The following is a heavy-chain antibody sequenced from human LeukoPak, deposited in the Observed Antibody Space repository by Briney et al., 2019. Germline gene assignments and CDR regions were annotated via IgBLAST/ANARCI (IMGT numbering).Heavy chain of an antibody. Sequence: PGGSLRLSCAASGFTFSSYAMSWVRQAPGKGLEWVSAISGSGGSTYYADSVKGRFTISRDNSKNTLYLQMNSLRAEDTAVYYCAKEDYEYVWGSYRSTPTFDYWGQGTLVTVSS. J-gene: IGHJ4*02. CDR2: ISGSGGST. CDR1: GFTFSSYA. CDR3: AKEDYEYVWGSYRSTPTFDY. V-gene: IGHV3-23*01. D-gene: IGHD3-16*02.